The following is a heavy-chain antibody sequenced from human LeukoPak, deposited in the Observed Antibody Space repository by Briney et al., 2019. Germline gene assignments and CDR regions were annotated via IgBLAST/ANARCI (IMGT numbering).Heavy chain of an antibody. CDR3: ARDPSPVLRRNYFDY. D-gene: IGHD2-8*01. J-gene: IGHJ4*02. Sequence: GGSLRLSCAASGFTFSRYSMDWVRQAPGKGLEWVSYISSRATAIYYADSVKGRFTISRDNAKNSLYLQMNSLRAEDTAVYYCARDPSPVLRRNYFDYWGQGTLVTVSS. V-gene: IGHV3-48*04. CDR1: GFTFSRYS. CDR2: ISSRATAI.